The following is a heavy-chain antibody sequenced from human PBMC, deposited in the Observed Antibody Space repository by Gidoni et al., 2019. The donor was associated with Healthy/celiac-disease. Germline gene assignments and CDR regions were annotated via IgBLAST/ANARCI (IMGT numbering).Heavy chain of an antibody. J-gene: IGHJ5*02. CDR3: ARSNYDYVWGSYRHNWFDP. D-gene: IGHD3-16*02. CDR2: IYYSGSS. V-gene: IGHV4-31*03. CDR1: GGSISSGGYY. Sequence: QVQLQESGPGLVKPSQTLSLTCTVSGGSISSGGYYWSWIRQHPGKGLEWIGYIYYSGSSYYNPSLKSRVTISVDTSKNQLSLKLSSVTAADTAVYYCARSNYDYVWGSYRHNWFDPWGQGTLVTVSS.